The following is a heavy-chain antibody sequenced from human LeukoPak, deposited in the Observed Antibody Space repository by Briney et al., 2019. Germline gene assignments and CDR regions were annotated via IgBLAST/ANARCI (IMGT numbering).Heavy chain of an antibody. V-gene: IGHV4-4*07. CDR2: IYTSGST. CDR3: ARGGEWEPFDY. CDR1: GGSLSSYY. Sequence: SETLSLTSTVSGGSLSSYYWSWIRQPAGKGLEWIGRIYTSGSTNYNPSLKSRVTMSVDTSKNQFSLKLSSVTAADTAVYYCARGGEWEPFDYWGQGTLVTVSS. J-gene: IGHJ4*02. D-gene: IGHD1-26*01.